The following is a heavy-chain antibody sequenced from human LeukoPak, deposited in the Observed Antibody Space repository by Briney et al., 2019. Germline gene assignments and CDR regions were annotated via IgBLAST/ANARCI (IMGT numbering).Heavy chain of an antibody. CDR3: ARARGYRILPSY. J-gene: IGHJ4*02. CDR1: GGSFSGYY. D-gene: IGHD5-18*01. V-gene: IGHV4-34*01. Sequence: PSETLSLTCAVYGGSFSGYYWSWIRQPPGKGLEWIGEINHSGSTNYNPSLKSRVTISVDTSKDQFSMKLSSVTAADTAVYYWARARGYRILPSYWGQGTLVTVYS. CDR2: INHSGST.